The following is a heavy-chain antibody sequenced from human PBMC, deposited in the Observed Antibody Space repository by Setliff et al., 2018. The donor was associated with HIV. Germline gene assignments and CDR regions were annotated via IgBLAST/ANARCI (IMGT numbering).Heavy chain of an antibody. D-gene: IGHD2-21*02. CDR2: IYYSGST. CDR1: GGSISSSSYY. CDR3: ARDYCGGDYGEEKYYYYGMDV. J-gene: IGHJ6*02. V-gene: IGHV4-39*07. Sequence: PSETLSLTCTVSGGSISSSSYYWGWIRQPPGKGLEWIGSIYYSGSTYYNPSLKSRVTISVDTSKNQFSLKLSSVTAADTAVYYCARDYCGGDYGEEKYYYYGMDVWGQGTTVTVSS.